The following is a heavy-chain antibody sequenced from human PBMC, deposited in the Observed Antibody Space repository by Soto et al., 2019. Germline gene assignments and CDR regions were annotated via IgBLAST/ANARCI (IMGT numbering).Heavy chain of an antibody. CDR1: GGSISRTSYY. D-gene: IGHD6-19*01. CDR2: IYYGGST. J-gene: IGHJ5*02. V-gene: IGHV4-39*01. Sequence: QMQLQESGPGLVKPSETLSLTCTVSGGSISRTSYYWGWIRQPPGKGLEWIGSIYYGGSTFYDPSLKSRVTISVDTSKNQISLKVTSVTAADTAVYYCARHDRGWYLESWFDPWGQGTLVTVSS. CDR3: ARHDRGWYLESWFDP.